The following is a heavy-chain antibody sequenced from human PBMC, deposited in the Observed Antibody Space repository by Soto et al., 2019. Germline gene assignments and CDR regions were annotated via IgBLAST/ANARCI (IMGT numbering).Heavy chain of an antibody. V-gene: IGHV1-69*01. D-gene: IGHD2-2*01. CDR1: GGTFSSYA. J-gene: IGHJ6*02. CDR2: IIPISDTT. Sequence: QVQLVQSGAEVKKPGSSVKVSCKASGGTFSSYAISWVRQAPGQGLEWMGGIIPISDTTNYAQKFQGRVTITADESTSTAYMELSSLRSEDTAVYYCARSHGSSTSLEIYYYYYCGMDVWGQGTTVTVSS. CDR3: ARSHGSSTSLEIYYYYYCGMDV.